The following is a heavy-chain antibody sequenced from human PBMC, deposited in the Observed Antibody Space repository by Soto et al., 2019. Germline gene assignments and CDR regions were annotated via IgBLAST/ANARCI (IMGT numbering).Heavy chain of an antibody. D-gene: IGHD2-15*01. J-gene: IGHJ6*02. V-gene: IGHV1-69*08. CDR2: IIPILGIA. CDR1: GGTFSSYT. CDR3: AREPYCSGGSCYYYYGMDV. Sequence: QVQLVQSGAEVKKPGSSVKVSCKASGGTFSSYTISWVRQAPGQGLEWMGRIIPILGIANYAQKFQGRVTITADKSTSTAYMELSSLRSEDTAVYYCAREPYCSGGSCYYYYGMDVWGQGTMVTVSS.